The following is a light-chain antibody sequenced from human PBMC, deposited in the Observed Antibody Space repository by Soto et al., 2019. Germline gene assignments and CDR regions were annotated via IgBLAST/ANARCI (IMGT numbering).Light chain of an antibody. CDR3: QQFNNYPLT. J-gene: IGKJ4*01. CDR1: QGISSA. V-gene: IGKV1D-13*01. CDR2: DAY. Sequence: AIQLTQSQSSLSASVGDRVTLTCRASQGISSALALYQQKPGKAPKLLIYDAYSLESGVPSRFSGSGSGTDFTLTISSLQPADFATYYCQQFNNYPLTFGGGTKVEIK.